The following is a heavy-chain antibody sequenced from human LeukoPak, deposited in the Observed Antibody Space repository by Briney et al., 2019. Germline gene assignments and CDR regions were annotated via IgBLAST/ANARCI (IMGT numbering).Heavy chain of an antibody. CDR2: IIPIFGTA. CDR3: ARGSSDYYDSSGPFDY. V-gene: IGHV1-69*13. Sequence: ASVKVSCKASGGTFISYAISWVRQAPGQGLEWMGGIIPIFGTANYAQKFQGRVTTTADESTSTAYMELSSLRSEDTAVYYCARGSSDYYDSSGPFDYWGQGTLVTVSS. CDR1: GGTFISYA. J-gene: IGHJ4*02. D-gene: IGHD3-22*01.